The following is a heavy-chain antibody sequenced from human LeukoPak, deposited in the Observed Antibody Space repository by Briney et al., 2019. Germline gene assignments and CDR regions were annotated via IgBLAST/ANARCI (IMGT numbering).Heavy chain of an antibody. CDR3: AHSACNRSNCFDYYYYYMDV. CDR1: GFSLRTSGVG. D-gene: IGHD2-2*01. Sequence: SGPTLVKPTQTLTLTGTFSGFSLRTSGVGVGWIRQPPGGALEWLALIYWKDDERYSPSLRTRLTITKDTPKNQVVLTMTNMDPVDTATYYCAHSACNRSNCFDYYYYYMDVWGKGTTATVSS. V-gene: IGHV2-5*01. CDR2: IYWKDDE. J-gene: IGHJ6*03.